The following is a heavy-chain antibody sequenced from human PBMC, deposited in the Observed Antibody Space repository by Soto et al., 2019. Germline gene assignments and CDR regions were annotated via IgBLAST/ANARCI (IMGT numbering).Heavy chain of an antibody. CDR2: IYYSGST. CDR1: GGSITSSGYY. D-gene: IGHD4-17*01. Sequence: SETLSLTCTVSGGSITSSGYYWGWIRQPPGKGLEWIGNIYYSGSTYYNPSLKSRVTISVDTSKNQFSLKLNSVTAADTAVYYCARGGIGDYGYYYYGMDVWGQGTTVTVSS. V-gene: IGHV4-39*01. J-gene: IGHJ6*02. CDR3: ARGGIGDYGYYYYGMDV.